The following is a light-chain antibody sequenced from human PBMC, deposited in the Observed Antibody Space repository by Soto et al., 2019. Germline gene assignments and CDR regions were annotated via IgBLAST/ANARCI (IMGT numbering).Light chain of an antibody. J-gene: IGKJ4*01. V-gene: IGKV1-12*01. CDR1: KTISSW. CDR3: QKANTLPLT. Sequence: QITQSPSTLSGSVGDRVTITCRASKTISSWLAWYQQKPGKAPKLLIYAASSLQSGVPSRFSGSGFETDFTLTTSSLQPEDFTTYYSQKANTLPLTFGGGTKVDIK. CDR2: AAS.